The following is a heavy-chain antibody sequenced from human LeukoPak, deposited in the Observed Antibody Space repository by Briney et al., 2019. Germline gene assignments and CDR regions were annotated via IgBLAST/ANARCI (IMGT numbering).Heavy chain of an antibody. CDR3: ARDIPNSSWGLDV. Sequence: GGSLRLSCSASGFTFSTYAMAWVRQAPGKGLEWVSCISINARVTYYGESVRGRFAISRDNSKNTLYLQMNSLRADDAATYYCARDIPNSSWGLDVWGQRTAVTVSS. CDR1: GFTFSTYA. D-gene: IGHD6-13*01. CDR2: ISINARVT. J-gene: IGHJ6*02. V-gene: IGHV3-23*01.